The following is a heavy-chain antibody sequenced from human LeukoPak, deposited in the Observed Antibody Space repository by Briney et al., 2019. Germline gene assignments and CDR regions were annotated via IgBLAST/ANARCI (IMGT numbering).Heavy chain of an antibody. CDR2: ISAYNGNT. Sequence: ASVKVSCKASGYTFTNYGIHWVRQAPGQGLEWMGWISAYNGNTNYAQKLQGRVTMTTDTSTSTAYMELRSLRSDDTAVYYCASDSSGSPMNDYYGMDVWGQGTTVTVSS. V-gene: IGHV1-18*01. CDR3: ASDSSGSPMNDYYGMDV. J-gene: IGHJ6*02. D-gene: IGHD3-22*01. CDR1: GYTFTNYG.